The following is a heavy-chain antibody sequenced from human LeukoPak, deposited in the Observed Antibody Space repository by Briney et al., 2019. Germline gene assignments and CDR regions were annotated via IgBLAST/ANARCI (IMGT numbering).Heavy chain of an antibody. CDR3: ARGRSRKEYSSSSTLGYFDY. D-gene: IGHD6-6*01. J-gene: IGHJ4*02. V-gene: IGHV1-69*05. CDR1: GGTFSSYA. CDR2: IIPVFSDR. Sequence: ASVKVSCKASGGTFSSYAISWVRQAPGQGLEWMGGIIPVFSDRRYAQNFQGRVTITTDESRSTAYMELSSLRSEDTAVYYCARGRSRKEYSSSSTLGYFDYWGQGTLVTVSS.